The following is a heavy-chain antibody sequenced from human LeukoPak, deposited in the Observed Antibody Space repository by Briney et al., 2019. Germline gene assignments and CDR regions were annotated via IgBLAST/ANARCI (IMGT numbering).Heavy chain of an antibody. Sequence: GGSLRLSCAASGFTFSSYGMHWARQAPGKGLEWVAFIRYDGSNKYYADSVKGRFTISRDNSKNTLYLQMNSLRAEDTAVYYCAHDSSGYYYFDYWGQGTLVTVSS. CDR3: AHDSSGYYYFDY. V-gene: IGHV3-30*02. CDR1: GFTFSSYG. D-gene: IGHD3-22*01. CDR2: IRYDGSNK. J-gene: IGHJ4*02.